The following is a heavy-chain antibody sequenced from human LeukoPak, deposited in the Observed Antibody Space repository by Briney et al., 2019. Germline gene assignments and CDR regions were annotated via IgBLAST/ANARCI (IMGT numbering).Heavy chain of an antibody. CDR2: IRYDGSNK. CDR3: AKLGSGGFDY. D-gene: IGHD4-23*01. CDR1: GFTFSTYN. J-gene: IGHJ4*02. Sequence: GGSLRLSCAASGFTFSTYNMNWVRQAPGKGLEWVAFIRYDGSNKYYADSVKGRFTISRDNSKNTLYLQMNSLRAEDTAVYYCAKLGSGGFDYWGQGTLVTVSS. V-gene: IGHV3-30*02.